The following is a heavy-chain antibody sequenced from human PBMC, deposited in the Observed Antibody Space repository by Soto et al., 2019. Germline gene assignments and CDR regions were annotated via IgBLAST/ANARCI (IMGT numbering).Heavy chain of an antibody. CDR2: IWYDGSNK. J-gene: IGHJ6*02. D-gene: IGHD3-22*01. Sequence: GGSLRLSCAASGFTFSSYGMHWVRQAPGKGLERVAVIWYDGSNKYYADSVKGRFTISRDNSKNTLYLQMNSLRAEDTAVYYCARELTQIITMTLGGMDVWGQGTTVTVSS. CDR1: GFTFSSYG. CDR3: ARELTQIITMTLGGMDV. V-gene: IGHV3-33*01.